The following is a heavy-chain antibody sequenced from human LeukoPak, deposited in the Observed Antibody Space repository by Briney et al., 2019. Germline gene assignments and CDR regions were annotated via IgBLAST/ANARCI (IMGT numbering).Heavy chain of an antibody. J-gene: IGHJ6*03. CDR1: GYTFTGYY. CDR3: ARVYDRRFLEAPGGYYYMDV. D-gene: IGHD3-3*01. V-gene: IGHV1-2*02. CDR2: INPNSGGT. Sequence: GASVKVSCKASGYTFTGYYMHWVRQAPGQGLEWMGWINPNSGGTNYAQKFQGRVTMTRDTSISTAYMELSRLRSDDTAVYYCARVYDRRFLEAPGGYYYMDVWGKGTTVTVSS.